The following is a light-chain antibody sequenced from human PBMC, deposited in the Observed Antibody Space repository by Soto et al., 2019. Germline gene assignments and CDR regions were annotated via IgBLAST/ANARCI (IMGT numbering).Light chain of an antibody. CDR2: EVS. CDR1: SSDVGSYNR. CDR3: SSYTSSSTYV. J-gene: IGLJ1*01. V-gene: IGLV2-18*02. Sequence: LTQPPSVSGSPGQSVTISCTGTSSDVGSYNRVSWYQQPPGTAPKLMIYEVSNRPSGVPDRFSGSKSGNTASLTISGLQAEDEADYYCSSYTSSSTYVFGTGTRSPS.